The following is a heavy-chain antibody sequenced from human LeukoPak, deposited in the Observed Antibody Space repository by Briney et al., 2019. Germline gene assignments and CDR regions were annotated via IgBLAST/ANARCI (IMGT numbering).Heavy chain of an antibody. J-gene: IGHJ3*02. CDR3: ARDGTMIVPPDAFDI. CDR2: ISSYNGNT. D-gene: IGHD3-22*01. CDR1: GDTFTSYV. V-gene: IGHV1-18*01. Sequence: GSVKVSCNACGDTFTSYVSSGVRQAPGQGREWMVWISSYNGNTNYARKLQGRFTMTTDTPTSSAYMELRRLRSDDTAVYYCARDGTMIVPPDAFDIWGQGTMVTVSS.